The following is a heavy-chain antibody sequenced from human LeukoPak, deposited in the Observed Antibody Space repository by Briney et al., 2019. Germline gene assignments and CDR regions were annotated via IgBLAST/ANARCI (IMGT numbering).Heavy chain of an antibody. J-gene: IGHJ4*02. V-gene: IGHV4-39*01. CDR1: GGSITSSSYY. Sequence: PSETLSLTCTVSGGSITSSSYYWGWLRQPPGEGLEWIGSIYYSGSTYYNPSLKSRVTISVDTSKNQFSLKLSSVTAADTAVYYCARRDSSGVVPRWDYWGQGTLVTVSS. CDR3: ARRDSSGVVPRWDY. CDR2: IYYSGST. D-gene: IGHD6-25*01.